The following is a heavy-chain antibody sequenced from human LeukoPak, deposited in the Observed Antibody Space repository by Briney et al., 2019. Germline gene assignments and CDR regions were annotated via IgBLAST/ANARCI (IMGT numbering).Heavy chain of an antibody. CDR2: INHSGST. V-gene: IGHV4-34*01. CDR3: ARAGLRVRGIYYYYYGMDV. Sequence: SETLSLTCAVYGGSFSGYYWSWIRQPPGKGLEWIGEINHSGSTNYNPSLKSRVTISVDTSKNQFSLKLSSVTAADTAVYYCARAGLRVRGIYYYYYGMDVWGQGTTVTVSS. J-gene: IGHJ6*02. D-gene: IGHD3-10*01. CDR1: GGSFSGYY.